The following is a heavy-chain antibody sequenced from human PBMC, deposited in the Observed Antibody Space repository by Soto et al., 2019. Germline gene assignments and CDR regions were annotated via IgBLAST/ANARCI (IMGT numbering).Heavy chain of an antibody. D-gene: IGHD6-25*01. Sequence: EVQLLESGGGLVQPGGSLRLSCAASGFTFSSYAMSWVRQAPGKGLEWVSAISGTGGTTYYADSVKGRFTISRDNSRNTLHLQINSLRAEDTAIYYCAKFFVETGGSSGWPWSFHFWGQGTLVTVSS. CDR3: AKFFVETGGSSGWPWSFHF. CDR2: ISGTGGTT. V-gene: IGHV3-23*01. CDR1: GFTFSSYA. J-gene: IGHJ4*02.